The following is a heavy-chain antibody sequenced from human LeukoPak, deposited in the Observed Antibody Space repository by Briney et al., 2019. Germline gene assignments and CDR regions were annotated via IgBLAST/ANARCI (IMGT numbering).Heavy chain of an antibody. Sequence: GESLKISCSGSGYTFATSWLGWVRQVPGKGLEWVGVIYIGDSDARFSPSFRGQVTISVDRSFTTAFLQWSSLKASDTAMYYCARRRDSYSGFDFWGQGTLVTVSS. CDR1: GYTFATSW. CDR2: IYIGDSDA. J-gene: IGHJ4*02. V-gene: IGHV5-51*01. CDR3: ARRRDSYSGFDF. D-gene: IGHD5-24*01.